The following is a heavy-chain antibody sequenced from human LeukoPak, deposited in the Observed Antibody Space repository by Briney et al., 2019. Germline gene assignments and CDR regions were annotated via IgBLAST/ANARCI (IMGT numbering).Heavy chain of an antibody. Sequence: GGSLRLSCATSGFTFSSYAMSWVRQAPGKGLEWVSAISGSGGSTYYADSVKGRFTISRDNSKNTLCLQMNSLRAEDTAVYYCAKDSIPYYYDSSGYSPFDYWGQGTLVTVSS. V-gene: IGHV3-23*01. CDR1: GFTFSSYA. D-gene: IGHD3-22*01. J-gene: IGHJ4*02. CDR3: AKDSIPYYYDSSGYSPFDY. CDR2: ISGSGGST.